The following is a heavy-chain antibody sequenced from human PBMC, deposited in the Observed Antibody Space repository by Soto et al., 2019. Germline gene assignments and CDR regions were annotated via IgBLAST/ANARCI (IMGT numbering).Heavy chain of an antibody. D-gene: IGHD4-17*01. Sequence: EVQLVESGGGLVQPGGSLRLSCAASGFTVSSNYMSWVRQAPGKGLEWVSVIYSGGRTYYADSVKGRFTISRDNSKNTVYRQMNSLRAADTAVYYCARDAGNYGDYRGMGGWCFDLWGRGTLVTVSS. J-gene: IGHJ2*01. CDR3: ARDAGNYGDYRGMGGWCFDL. CDR1: GFTVSSNY. CDR2: IYSGGRT. V-gene: IGHV3-66*01.